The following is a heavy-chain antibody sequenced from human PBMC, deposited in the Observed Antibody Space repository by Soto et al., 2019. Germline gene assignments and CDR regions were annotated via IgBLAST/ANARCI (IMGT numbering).Heavy chain of an antibody. CDR2: IIPLFGTT. Sequence: QVQLVQSGSEVKMPGSSVKVSCKTSGGTFSRHAINWVRQAPGQGLEWMGGIIPLFGTTNYAQKFKGRVTIRADESTSTAYMELSSLTSEDAAVYYCARAAIHGSSWYFWVDPWGQGTLGTVSS. V-gene: IGHV1-69*01. CDR1: GGTFSRHA. CDR3: ARAAIHGSSWYFWVDP. J-gene: IGHJ5*02. D-gene: IGHD6-13*01.